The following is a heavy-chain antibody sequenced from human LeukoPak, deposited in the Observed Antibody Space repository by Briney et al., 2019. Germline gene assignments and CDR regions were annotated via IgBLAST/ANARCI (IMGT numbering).Heavy chain of an antibody. CDR2: IRYDGSNK. CDR1: GFTFSSYG. J-gene: IGHJ6*03. Sequence: GGSLRLSCAASGFTFSSYGMHWVRQAPGKGLEWVAFIRYDGSNKYYADSVKGRFTISRDNSKNTLYLQMNSLRAEDTAVYYCAKALRITIFGVVIKGYYYYYYMDVWGKGTTVTVSS. D-gene: IGHD3-3*01. CDR3: AKALRITIFGVVIKGYYYYYYMDV. V-gene: IGHV3-30*02.